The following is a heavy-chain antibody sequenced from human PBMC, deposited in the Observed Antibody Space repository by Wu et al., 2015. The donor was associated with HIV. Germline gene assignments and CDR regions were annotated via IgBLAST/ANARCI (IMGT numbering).Heavy chain of an antibody. Sequence: QVQLVQSGAEVKKPGASVKVSCKASGYTFTGYYMHWVRQAPGQGLEWMGWINPNSGGTNYAQKFQGRVTMTRDTSISTAYMELSRLRSDDTAVYYCARDRCSGGSCYSLWYDYWGQGTLVTVSS. CDR1: GYTFTGYY. CDR3: ARDRCSGGSCYSLWYDY. V-gene: IGHV1-2*02. CDR2: INPNSGGT. J-gene: IGHJ4*02. D-gene: IGHD2-15*01.